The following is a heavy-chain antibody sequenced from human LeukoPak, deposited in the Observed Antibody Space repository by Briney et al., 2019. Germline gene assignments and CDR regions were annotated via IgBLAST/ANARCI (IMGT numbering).Heavy chain of an antibody. D-gene: IGHD3-10*01. CDR1: GYNFTSYW. V-gene: IGHV5-51*01. CDR3: ARLSPMAYRLDY. J-gene: IGHJ4*02. Sequence: GESLEISCKGSGYNFTSYWIGWVRPVPGKGLEWMGIIYPGDSDTRYSPSFQGQVTISADKSISTAYLQWSSLKASDTAMYYCARLSPMAYRLDYWGQGTLVTVSS. CDR2: IYPGDSDT.